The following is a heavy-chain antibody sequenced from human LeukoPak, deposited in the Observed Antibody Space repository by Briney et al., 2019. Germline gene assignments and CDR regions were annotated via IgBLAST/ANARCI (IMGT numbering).Heavy chain of an antibody. J-gene: IGHJ4*02. Sequence: GGSLKLSCAASGFTFSGSAMHWVRQASGKGLEWVGRVRSRANSYATTYAASVKGRFSISRDDSKNTAFLEMNSLKTEDTAVYYCTTHYYDSSGYHYGAFDYWGQGTLVTVSP. CDR2: VRSRANSYAT. CDR3: TTHYYDSSGYHYGAFDY. V-gene: IGHV3-73*01. D-gene: IGHD3-22*01. CDR1: GFTFSGSA.